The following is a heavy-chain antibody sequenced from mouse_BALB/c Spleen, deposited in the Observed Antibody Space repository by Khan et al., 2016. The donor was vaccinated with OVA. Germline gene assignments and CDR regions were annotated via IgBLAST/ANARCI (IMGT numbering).Heavy chain of an antibody. D-gene: IGHD1-2*01. CDR1: GYSITSGYG. J-gene: IGHJ2*01. Sequence: EVQLQESGPGLVKPSQSLSLTCTVTGYSITSGYGWNWIRQFPGNKLEWTGYISYSGSTNYNPSLKSRISITRDTSKNQFFMQLNSVTTEDTSSYYCARTAKIKYWGQGTTLTVSS. CDR3: ARTAKIKY. CDR2: ISYSGST. V-gene: IGHV3-2*02.